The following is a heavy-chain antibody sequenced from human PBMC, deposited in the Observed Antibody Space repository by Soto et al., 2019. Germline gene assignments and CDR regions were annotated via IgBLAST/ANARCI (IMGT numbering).Heavy chain of an antibody. CDR1: GGSFSGYY. CDR2: INHSGST. V-gene: IGHV4-34*01. J-gene: IGHJ5*02. Sequence: PWETLSLTCAVYGGSFSGYYWSWIRQPPGKGLEWIGEINHSGSTNYNPSLKSRVTISVDTSKNQFSLKLSSVTAADTAVYYCARGSEVVPAATGGWFDPWGQGTLVTVSS. D-gene: IGHD2-2*01. CDR3: ARGSEVVPAATGGWFDP.